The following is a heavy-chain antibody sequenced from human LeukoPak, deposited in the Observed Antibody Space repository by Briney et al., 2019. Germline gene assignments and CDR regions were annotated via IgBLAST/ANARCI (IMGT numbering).Heavy chain of an antibody. V-gene: IGHV3-30*02. J-gene: IGHJ4*02. Sequence: PGGSLRLSCAASGFTFSSYGMSWVRQAPGKGLEWVAFIQNDGSNTYYADSVKGRFTISRDNSKDTLYLQMNSLRAEDTTVYYCAKDAGGGLCYFDYWGQGTLVTVSS. D-gene: IGHD2-2*01. CDR2: IQNDGSNT. CDR1: GFTFSSYG. CDR3: AKDAGGGLCYFDY.